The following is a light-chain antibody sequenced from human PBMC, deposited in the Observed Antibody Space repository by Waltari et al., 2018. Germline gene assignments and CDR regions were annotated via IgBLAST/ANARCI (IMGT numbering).Light chain of an antibody. CDR3: QQRSNWTPYT. V-gene: IGKV3-11*01. CDR2: NAY. J-gene: IGKJ2*01. CDR1: KSVNNY. Sequence: EIVLTQSPATLSLSPGESANPSCRALKSVNNYLVWYQQTPGQAPRLLIYNAYYRATGVPARFSGSGSGTDFTLTISSLAPEDFAVYYCQQRSNWTPYTFGQGTKLQIK.